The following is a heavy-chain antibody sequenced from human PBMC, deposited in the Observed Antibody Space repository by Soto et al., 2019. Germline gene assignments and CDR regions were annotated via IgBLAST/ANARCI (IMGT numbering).Heavy chain of an antibody. CDR1: GFIFSSYA. Sequence: GGSLRLSCAASGFIFSSYAMSWVRQAPGKGLEWVSAINGRGYTTYYADSVKGRFTISRDNSKNTLYLQVDTLRPDDTAVYYCAQVGSCGGGSCYPSSWGQGTLVTVSS. CDR2: INGRGYTT. V-gene: IGHV3-23*01. D-gene: IGHD2-15*01. J-gene: IGHJ5*02. CDR3: AQVGSCGGGSCYPSS.